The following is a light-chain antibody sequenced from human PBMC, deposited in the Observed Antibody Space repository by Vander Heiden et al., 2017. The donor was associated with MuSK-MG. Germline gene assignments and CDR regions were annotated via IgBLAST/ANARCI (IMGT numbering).Light chain of an antibody. V-gene: IGLV3-1*01. CDR2: QDS. CDR3: QAWDSSTVV. CDR1: KLGDKY. Sequence: SYELTQPPSVSVSPGQTASITCSGDKLGDKYACWYQQKPGQSPVLVIYQDSQRPSGIPERFSGSNSENTATLTISGTQAMDEADYYCQAWDSSTVVFGGGTKLTVL. J-gene: IGLJ2*01.